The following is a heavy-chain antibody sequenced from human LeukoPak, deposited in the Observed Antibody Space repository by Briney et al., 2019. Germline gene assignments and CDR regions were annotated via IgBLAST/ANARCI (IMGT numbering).Heavy chain of an antibody. D-gene: IGHD3-22*01. V-gene: IGHV3-23*01. CDR2: ISGSGGST. Sequence: GGSLRLSCAASGFTFSSYGMHWVRQAPGKGLEWVSAISGSGGSTYYADSVKGRFTISRDNSKNTLYLQMNSLRAEDTAVYYCAKDVLNYYDSSGYGYFQHWGQGTLVTVSS. CDR1: GFTFSSYG. CDR3: AKDVLNYYDSSGYGYFQH. J-gene: IGHJ1*01.